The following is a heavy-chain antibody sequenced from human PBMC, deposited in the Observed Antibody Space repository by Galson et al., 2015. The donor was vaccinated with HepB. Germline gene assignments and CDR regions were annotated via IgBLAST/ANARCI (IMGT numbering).Heavy chain of an antibody. CDR3: ARAGYEAARPVHYYYYYYMDV. Sequence: SLRLSCAASGFTFSDYYMSWIRQAPGKGLEWVSYISSSSSYTNYADSVKGRFTISRDNAKNSLYLQMNSLRAEDTAVYYCARAGYEAARPVHYYYYYYMDVWGKGTTVTVSS. D-gene: IGHD6-6*01. CDR1: GFTFSDYY. J-gene: IGHJ6*03. CDR2: ISSSSSYT. V-gene: IGHV3-11*06.